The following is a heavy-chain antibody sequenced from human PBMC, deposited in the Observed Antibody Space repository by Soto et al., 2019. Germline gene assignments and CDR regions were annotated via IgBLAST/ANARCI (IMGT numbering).Heavy chain of an antibody. CDR2: ISGSGGST. Sequence: PGGSLRLSCAASEFTFSNAWTSWVRQAPGKGLEWVSAISGSGGSTYYADSVKGRFTISRDNSKNTLYLQMNSLRAEDTAVCYCAKDPRNRITMVRGASWGQGTLVTVDS. V-gene: IGHV3-23*01. J-gene: IGHJ4*02. D-gene: IGHD3-10*01. CDR1: EFTFSNAW. CDR3: AKDPRNRITMVRGAS.